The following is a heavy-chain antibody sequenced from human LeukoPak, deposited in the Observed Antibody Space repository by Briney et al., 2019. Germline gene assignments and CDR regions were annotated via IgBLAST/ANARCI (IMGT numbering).Heavy chain of an antibody. V-gene: IGHV4-34*01. Sequence: PSETLSLTCAVYGGSFSGYYWSWIRQPPGKGLEWIGEINHSGSTNYNPSLKSRVTISVDTSKNQFSLKLSSVTAADTAVYYCARATGYCSGGSCKRFDYWGQGTLVTVSS. CDR2: INHSGST. D-gene: IGHD2-15*01. CDR1: GGSFSGYY. CDR3: ARATGYCSGGSCKRFDY. J-gene: IGHJ4*02.